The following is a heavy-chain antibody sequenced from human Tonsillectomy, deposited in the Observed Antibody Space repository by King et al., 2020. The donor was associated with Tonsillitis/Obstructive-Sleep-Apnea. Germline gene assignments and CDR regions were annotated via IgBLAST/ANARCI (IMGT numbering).Heavy chain of an antibody. D-gene: IGHD4-17*01. Sequence: QLVQSGAEVKKPGASGKVSCKASGYTFTSYGISWVRQAPGQGLEWRGLIRADNCNTNYAQKLQGRGTMTTDTPTSTAYMELRSLRSDDTAVYYCAREGLGDYSWSGWGQGTLVTVSS. CDR1: GYTFTSYG. CDR3: AREGLGDYSWSG. V-gene: IGHV1-18*01. J-gene: IGHJ4*02. CDR2: IRADNCNT.